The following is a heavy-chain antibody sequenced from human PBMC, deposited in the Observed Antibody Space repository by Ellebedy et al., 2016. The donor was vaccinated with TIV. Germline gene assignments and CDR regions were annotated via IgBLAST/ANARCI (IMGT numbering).Heavy chain of an antibody. CDR3: ARENYDVLTGSFFGIDY. V-gene: IGHV4-59*01. J-gene: IGHJ4*02. CDR1: GDSFTTTF. Sequence: MPSETLSLTCTVSGDSFTTTFCPWVFPLPAKGQQWIGYTHHSGSINNSPSLKSRLTISVDTSKSRFSLKLSSVTTAETAVYYCARENYDVLTGSFFGIDYWGKGTLVTGSS. D-gene: IGHD3-9*01. CDR2: THHSGSI.